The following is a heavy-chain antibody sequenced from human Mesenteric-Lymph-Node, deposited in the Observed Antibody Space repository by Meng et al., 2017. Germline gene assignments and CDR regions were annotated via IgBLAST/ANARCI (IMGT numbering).Heavy chain of an antibody. CDR2: VYHNGVT. CDR1: GGSLSGYY. Sequence: QVQLKQWGAEVLKPSETLSPTCAVYGGSLSGYYLTWIRQPPGEGLEWMGEVYHNGVTQYSPSLRSRVVISIDTSKNQFSLNLRSVSAADTAMYYCARGGATPMIIKYWGPGTLVTVSS. D-gene: IGHD3-10*01. V-gene: IGHV4-34*02. J-gene: IGHJ4*02. CDR3: ARGGATPMIIKY.